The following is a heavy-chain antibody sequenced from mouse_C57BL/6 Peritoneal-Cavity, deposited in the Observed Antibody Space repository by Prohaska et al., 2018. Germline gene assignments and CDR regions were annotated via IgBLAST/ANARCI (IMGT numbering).Heavy chain of an antibody. CDR1: GFSLTTYG. Sequence: QVQLKESGPGLVAPSQSLSITCPVPGFSLTTYGLPWVRQPPGKGLEWLVVIWSDGSTTYNSALKSRLSISKDNSKSQVFLKMNSLQTDDTAMYYCARDYDWYFDVWGTGTTVTVSS. J-gene: IGHJ1*03. CDR2: IWSDGST. D-gene: IGHD2-4*01. V-gene: IGHV2-6*03. CDR3: ARDYDWYFDV.